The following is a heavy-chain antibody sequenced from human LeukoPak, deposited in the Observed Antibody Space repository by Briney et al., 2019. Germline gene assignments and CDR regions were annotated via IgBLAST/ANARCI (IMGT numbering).Heavy chain of an antibody. Sequence: SVKVSCKASGGTFSSYTISWVRQAPGQGLEWMGRIIPILGIANYAQKFQGRVTITADKSTSTAYMELSSLGSEDTAVYYCARQSITGTTESCWFDPWGQGTLVTVSS. J-gene: IGHJ5*02. CDR3: ARQSITGTTESCWFDP. V-gene: IGHV1-69*02. D-gene: IGHD1-7*01. CDR2: IIPILGIA. CDR1: GGTFSSYT.